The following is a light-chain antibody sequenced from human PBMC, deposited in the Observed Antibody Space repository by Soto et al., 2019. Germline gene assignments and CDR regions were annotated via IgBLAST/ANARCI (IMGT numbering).Light chain of an antibody. V-gene: IGLV1-40*01. CDR1: SSNIGAGYD. CDR3: QYHDNSLSGHYV. Sequence: QSVLTQPPSVSGAPGQRVTISCTGSSSNIGAGYDVHWYQQLPGTAPKLLIYGNSNRPSGVPDRFSGSKSGTSASLAITGLQAEDEADYYCQYHDNSLSGHYVFGSGTKDTVL. CDR2: GNS. J-gene: IGLJ1*01.